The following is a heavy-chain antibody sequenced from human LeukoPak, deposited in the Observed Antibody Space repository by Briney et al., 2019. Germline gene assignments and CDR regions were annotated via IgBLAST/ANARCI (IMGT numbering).Heavy chain of an antibody. D-gene: IGHD5-12*01. CDR3: ARRGLRNSLVY. V-gene: IGHV4-38-2*01. J-gene: IGHJ4*02. CDR2: IYHSGST. Sequence: SETLSLTCAVSGYSISSGYYWGWIRQPPGKGLEWIGSIYHSGSTYYNPSLKSRVTISVDTSKNQFSLKLSSVTAADTAVYYCARRGLRNSLVYWGQGTLVTVSS. CDR1: GYSISSGYY.